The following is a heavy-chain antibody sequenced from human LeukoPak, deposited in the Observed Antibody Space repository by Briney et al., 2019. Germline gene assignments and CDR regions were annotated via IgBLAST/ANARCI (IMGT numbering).Heavy chain of an antibody. Sequence: ASVKVSCKASGYTFTGYYMHWVRQAPGQGLEWMGRINPNSGGTNYAQKFQGRVTMTRDTSISTAYVELSRLRSDDTAVYYCARDHPRRGYCSSTSCPNTSDYWGQGTLVTVSS. D-gene: IGHD2-2*01. CDR2: INPNSGGT. CDR3: ARDHPRRGYCSSTSCPNTSDY. J-gene: IGHJ4*02. CDR1: GYTFTGYY. V-gene: IGHV1-2*06.